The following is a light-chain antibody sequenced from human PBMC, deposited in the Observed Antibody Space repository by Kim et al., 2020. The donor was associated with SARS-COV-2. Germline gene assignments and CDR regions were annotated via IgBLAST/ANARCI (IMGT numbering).Light chain of an antibody. J-gene: IGKJ3*01. CDR2: AAS. CDR3: QQYGTSPFT. CDR1: QSISRSY. V-gene: IGKV3-20*01. Sequence: SPGERATLSCRASQSISRSYLAWYQQKPGQAPRLLIYAASSRATGIPDRFSGSGSETDFTLTISRLEPEDFAVYYCQQYGTSPFTVGPGTKVDIK.